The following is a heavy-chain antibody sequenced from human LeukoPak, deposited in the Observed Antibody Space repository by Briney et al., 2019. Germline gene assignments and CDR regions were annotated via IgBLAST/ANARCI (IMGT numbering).Heavy chain of an antibody. D-gene: IGHD3-3*01. V-gene: IGHV3-23*01. J-gene: IGHJ4*02. CDR1: GCTFSSYA. CDR2: ISGSGGST. Sequence: AGGSLRLSCAASGCTFSSYAMSWVRQAPGKGLEWVSAISGSGGSTYYADSVKGRFTISRDNSKNTLYLQMNSLRAEDTAVYHCARLRFLEWLTQGQYYFDYWGQGTLVTVSS. CDR3: ARLRFLEWLTQGQYYFDY.